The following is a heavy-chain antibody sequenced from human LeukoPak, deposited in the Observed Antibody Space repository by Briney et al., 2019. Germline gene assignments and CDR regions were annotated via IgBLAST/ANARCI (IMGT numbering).Heavy chain of an antibody. Sequence: PGGSLRLSCAASGFTFSSYAMSWVRQAPGKGLEWVSLISGSGGSTYYADSVKGRFTISRDNSKNTLYLQMNSLRAEDTAVYYCAKVWYSSGLGGFWDYWGQGTLVTVSS. J-gene: IGHJ4*02. CDR1: GFTFSSYA. D-gene: IGHD6-19*01. CDR2: ISGSGGST. V-gene: IGHV3-23*01. CDR3: AKVWYSSGLGGFWDY.